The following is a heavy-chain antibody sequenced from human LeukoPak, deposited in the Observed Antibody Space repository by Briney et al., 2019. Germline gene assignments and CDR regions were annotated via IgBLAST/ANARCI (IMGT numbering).Heavy chain of an antibody. CDR2: ISAGNGNT. D-gene: IGHD6-13*01. J-gene: IGHJ4*02. CDR1: GYTFTSYA. V-gene: IGHV1-3*01. Sequence: ASVKVSCKASGYTFTSYAMHWVRQAPGQRLEWMGWISAGNGNTKYSQKFQGRVTITRDTSASTAYMELSSLRSEDTAVYYCARGQQLSYWGQGTLVTVSS. CDR3: ARGQQLSY.